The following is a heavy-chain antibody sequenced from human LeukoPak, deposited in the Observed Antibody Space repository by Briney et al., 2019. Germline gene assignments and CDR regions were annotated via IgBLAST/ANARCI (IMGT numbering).Heavy chain of an antibody. V-gene: IGHV3-7*01. CDR3: ARDGCTTTTCSTLGGFNF. J-gene: IGHJ4*02. CDR2: INQDGTAK. D-gene: IGHD1-26*01. CDR1: GFTFSDFW. Sequence: GGSLRLSCAASGFTFSDFWMSWVRQAPGKGLEWVANINQDGTAKYFVASVKGRFTISRDNAKNSLYLRMHSLRVEDTALYYCARDGCTTTTCSTLGGFNFWGQGTLVTVSS.